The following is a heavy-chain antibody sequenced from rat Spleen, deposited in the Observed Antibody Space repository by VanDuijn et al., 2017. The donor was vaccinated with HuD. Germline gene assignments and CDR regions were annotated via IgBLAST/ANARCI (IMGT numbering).Heavy chain of an antibody. D-gene: IGHD1-11*01. CDR1: GFTFSNNW. J-gene: IGHJ3*01. V-gene: IGHV5-31*01. Sequence: EVQLVESGGGLVQPGSPLKLSCAASGFTFSNNWLNWLRQAPGQGLEWVASINPDGSNTYYPDSVKGRFTISRDNAKSTLYLHMNSLRSEDTATYYCTRDRYGGSAYNWFAYWGQGTLVTVSS. CDR3: TRDRYGGSAYNWFAY. CDR2: INPDGSNT.